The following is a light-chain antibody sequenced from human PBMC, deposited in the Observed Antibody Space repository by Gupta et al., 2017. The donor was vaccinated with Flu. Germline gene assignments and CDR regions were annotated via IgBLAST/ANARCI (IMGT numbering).Light chain of an antibody. CDR2: EDT. Sequence: ITISCTGISSDVVGYDEVSWYQQHPGKAPKLIMYEDTNRPSGVPKRFSGSKSGKTASLTIYGLQAEDEAEYYCRGYKTSTHDVVLGGGTKMTVL. V-gene: IGLV2-14*01. CDR3: RGYKTSTHDVV. J-gene: IGLJ2*01. CDR1: SSDVVGYDE.